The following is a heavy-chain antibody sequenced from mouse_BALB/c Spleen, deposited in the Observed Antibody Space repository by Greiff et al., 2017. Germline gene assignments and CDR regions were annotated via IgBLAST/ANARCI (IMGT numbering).Heavy chain of an antibody. V-gene: IGHV7-3*02. CDR2: IRNKANGYTT. CDR3: SRDSRPLYAMDY. CDR1: GFTFTDYY. J-gene: IGHJ4*01. Sequence: EVHLVESGGGLVQPGASLRLSCATSGFTFTDYYMSWVRQPPGKALEWLGFIRNKANGYTTEYSLSVKGRFTISRDNSQSILYLHMNTLRAEDSATYYCSRDSRPLYAMDYWGQGTSVTVSA.